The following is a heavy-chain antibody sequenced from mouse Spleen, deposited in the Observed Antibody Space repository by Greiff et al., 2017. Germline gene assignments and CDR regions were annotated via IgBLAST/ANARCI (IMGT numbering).Heavy chain of an antibody. CDR3: ARYDGYGY. V-gene: IGHV14-4*01. CDR1: GLNIKDDY. CDR2: IDPENGDT. J-gene: IGHJ2*01. Sequence: VQLQQSGAELVRPGASVKLSCTASGLNIKDDYMHWVKQRPEQGLEWIGWIDPENGDTEYDPKFQGKATITADTSSNTAYLQLSSLTSEDTAVYYCARYDGYGYWGQGTTLTVSS. D-gene: IGHD2-3*01.